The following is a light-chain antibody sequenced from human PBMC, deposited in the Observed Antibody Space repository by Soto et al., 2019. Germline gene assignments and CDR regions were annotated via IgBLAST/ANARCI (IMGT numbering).Light chain of an antibody. Sequence: ILLTQSPATLSVSPGDTATLSCRANQSVSSNLAWYQQKPGQAPRLLIYGASTRATAIPARFSGSGSGTDFTLTISRLEPEDFAVYYCQQYGSSGTFGQGTKVDIK. CDR3: QQYGSSGT. CDR2: GAS. V-gene: IGKV3-15*01. CDR1: QSVSSN. J-gene: IGKJ1*01.